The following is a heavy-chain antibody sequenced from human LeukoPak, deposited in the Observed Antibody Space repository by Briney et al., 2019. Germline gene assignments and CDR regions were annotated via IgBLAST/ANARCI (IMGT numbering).Heavy chain of an antibody. CDR3: APVGGSPPPR. Sequence: ESLRLSCAASGFTFSYYAMSWIRQPPGKGLEWIGEINHSGSTNYNPSLKSRVTISVDTSKNQFSLKLSSVTAADTAVYYCAPVGGSPPPRWGQGTLVTVSS. CDR2: INHSGST. J-gene: IGHJ4*02. CDR1: GFTFSYYA. V-gene: IGHV4-34*08. D-gene: IGHD1-26*01.